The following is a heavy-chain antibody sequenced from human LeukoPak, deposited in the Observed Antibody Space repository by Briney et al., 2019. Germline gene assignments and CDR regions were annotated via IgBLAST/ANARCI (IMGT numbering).Heavy chain of an antibody. CDR2: IYYTGST. V-gene: IGHV4-4*02. D-gene: IGHD1-26*01. Sequence: SGTLSLTCAVSGDSISSNNWWSWVRQPPGKGLEWIGYIYYTGSTSYNPSLKSRVTMSLDASKNQFSLELNSVTPADTAVYYCARGGNYWPQWWFDPWGRGTLVSVSS. J-gene: IGHJ5*02. CDR3: ARGGNYWPQWWFDP. CDR1: GDSISSNNW.